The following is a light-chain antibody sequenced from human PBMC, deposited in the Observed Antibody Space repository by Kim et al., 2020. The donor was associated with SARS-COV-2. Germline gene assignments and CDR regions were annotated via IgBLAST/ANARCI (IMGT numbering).Light chain of an antibody. CDR2: WAS. V-gene: IGKV4-1*01. Sequence: ATINCKSSQSVLHSSNNKNYLAWYQQKPGQPPKLIIYWASTRESGVPDRFSGSGSGTDFTLTISSLQAEDVALYHCQQYYSISWTSGQGTKVDIK. CDR1: QSVLHSSNNKNY. J-gene: IGKJ1*01. CDR3: QQYYSISWT.